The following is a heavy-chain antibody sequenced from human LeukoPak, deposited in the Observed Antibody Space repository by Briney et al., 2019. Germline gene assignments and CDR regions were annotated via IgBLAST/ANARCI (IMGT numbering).Heavy chain of an antibody. CDR3: ARELRPRVGAIMPFDY. CDR1: GYTFTSYG. V-gene: IGHV1-18*01. CDR2: ISTYNGNT. J-gene: IGHJ4*02. D-gene: IGHD1-26*01. Sequence: ASVKVSXKASGYTFTSYGITWVRQAPGQGLEWMGWISTYNGNTDYAQKVQGRVTMTTDTSTSTAYMELRSLRSDDTAVYYCARELRPRVGAIMPFDYWGQGTLVTVSS.